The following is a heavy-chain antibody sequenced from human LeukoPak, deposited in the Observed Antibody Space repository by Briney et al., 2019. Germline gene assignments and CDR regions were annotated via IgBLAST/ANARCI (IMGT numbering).Heavy chain of an antibody. J-gene: IGHJ6*03. D-gene: IGHD1-1*01. Sequence: GGSLRLSCAASGFTFSTYTMSWVRQAPGKGLECVSTFSGSGDNTHYADSVKGRFTISRDNSKNTLYLQMNSLRAEDTAIYYCAKTYGELEPPPYYYYMDVWGKGTTVTVSS. CDR2: FSGSGDNT. CDR1: GFTFSTYT. CDR3: AKTYGELEPPPYYYYMDV. V-gene: IGHV3-23*01.